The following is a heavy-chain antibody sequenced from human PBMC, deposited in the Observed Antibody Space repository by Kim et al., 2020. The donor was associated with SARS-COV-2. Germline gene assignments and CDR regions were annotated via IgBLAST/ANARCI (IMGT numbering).Heavy chain of an antibody. D-gene: IGHD6-19*01. Sequence: SETLSLTCTVSGGSISSYYWSWIRQPPGKGLEWIGYIYYSGSTNYNPSLKSRVTISVDTSKNQFSLKLSSVTAADTAVYYCARAERQWLTTNYYYYGMDVWGQGTTVTVSS. CDR2: IYYSGST. J-gene: IGHJ6*02. CDR3: ARAERQWLTTNYYYYGMDV. V-gene: IGHV4-59*01. CDR1: GGSISSYY.